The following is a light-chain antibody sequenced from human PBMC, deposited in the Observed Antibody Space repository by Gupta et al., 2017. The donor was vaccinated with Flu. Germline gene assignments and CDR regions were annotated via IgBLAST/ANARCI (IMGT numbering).Light chain of an antibody. J-gene: IGLJ3*02. Sequence: QSVLSQPPSASGTPGQRVTISCSGSSSNIGSNIVNWYQQVPGAAPKLLMYSDDQRPSGVPDRFSGSKSGTSASLAISGLQSEDEADYYCAAWDDSLNGGVFGGGTKLTVL. CDR1: SSNIGSNI. V-gene: IGLV1-44*01. CDR2: SDD. CDR3: AAWDDSLNGGV.